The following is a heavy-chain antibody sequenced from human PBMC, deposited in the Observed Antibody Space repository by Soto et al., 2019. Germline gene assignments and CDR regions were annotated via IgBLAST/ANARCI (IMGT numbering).Heavy chain of an antibody. J-gene: IGHJ4*02. V-gene: IGHV3-30*18. D-gene: IGHD6-6*01. Sequence: QVQLVESGGGVVQPGRSLRLSCAASGFTFSSYGMHWVRQAPGKGLEWVAVISYDGSNKYYADSVKGRFTISRDNSKNTLYLQMNSLRAEDTAVYYCAKDRASIAAPDPPDYWGQGTLVTVSS. CDR2: ISYDGSNK. CDR3: AKDRASIAAPDPPDY. CDR1: GFTFSSYG.